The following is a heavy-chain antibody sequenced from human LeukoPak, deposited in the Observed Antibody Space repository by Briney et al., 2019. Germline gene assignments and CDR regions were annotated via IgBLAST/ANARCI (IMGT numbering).Heavy chain of an antibody. J-gene: IGHJ5*02. CDR3: ARDLIIPPYNWFDP. V-gene: IGHV4-4*07. CDR1: GGSISSYY. D-gene: IGHD2-8*01. CDR2: IHTSGRT. Sequence: SETLSLTCTVSGGSISSYYWSWIRQAAGKGLEWIGRIHTSGRTDYNPSPRSRVTMSLDTSKNQFSLKLSSVTAADTAFYYCARDLIIPPYNWFDPWGQGTLVTVSS.